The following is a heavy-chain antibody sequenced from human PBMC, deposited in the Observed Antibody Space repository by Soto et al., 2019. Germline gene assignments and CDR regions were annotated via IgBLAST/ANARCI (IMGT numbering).Heavy chain of an antibody. D-gene: IGHD1-1*01. CDR2: ISYRGSA. CDR1: VGSISSGGYY. Sequence: TLSLTCTVSVGSISSGGYYWSWIRQHPGKGLEWIGYISYRGSAYYSPSLKSRVTISVDTSENQFSLKVNSVTAADTAVYYCARRMKNDYSTRVWGHGIPVTVS. J-gene: IGHJ6*02. CDR3: ARRMKNDYSTRV. V-gene: IGHV4-31*02.